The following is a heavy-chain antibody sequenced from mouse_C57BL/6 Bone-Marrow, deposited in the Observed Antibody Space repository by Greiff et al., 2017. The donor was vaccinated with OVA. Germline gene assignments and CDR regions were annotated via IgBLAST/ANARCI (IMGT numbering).Heavy chain of an antibody. CDR1: GFTFSDYY. Sequence: DVQLVESEGGLVQPGSSMKLSCTASGFTFSDYYMAWVRQVPEKGLEWVANINYDGSSTYYLDSLKSRFIISRDNAKNILYLQMSSLKSEDTATYYCARDRLWLRRGYWYFDVWGTGTTVTVSS. CDR2: INYDGSST. V-gene: IGHV5-16*01. D-gene: IGHD2-2*01. CDR3: ARDRLWLRRGYWYFDV. J-gene: IGHJ1*03.